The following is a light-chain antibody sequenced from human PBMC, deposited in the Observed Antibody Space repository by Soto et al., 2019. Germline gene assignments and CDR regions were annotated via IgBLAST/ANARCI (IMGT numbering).Light chain of an antibody. CDR1: QSVSNNY. Sequence: ETVMTQAPGTLDASSWKKTTRSCRASQSVSNNYLAWYQQKPGRAPRLLIYGASNRATGIPDRFSGSGSGTDFTITISSVDSEVFAVYYCQQYRSAGTFGQGTKVDIK. CDR2: GAS. V-gene: IGKV3-20*01. CDR3: QQYRSAGT. J-gene: IGKJ1*01.